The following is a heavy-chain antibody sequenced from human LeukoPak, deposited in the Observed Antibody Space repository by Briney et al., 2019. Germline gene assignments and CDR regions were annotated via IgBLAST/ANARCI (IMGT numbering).Heavy chain of an antibody. V-gene: IGHV1-46*01. Sequence: ASVKVSCKASGYTFTSYYMHWVRQAPGQGLEWMGIINPSGGSTSYAQKFQGRVTMTRDTSTSTVYMKLSSLRSEDTAVYYCASSAYYYDSSGYFDYWGQGTLVTVSS. D-gene: IGHD3-22*01. CDR2: INPSGGST. CDR3: ASSAYYYDSSGYFDY. CDR1: GYTFTSYY. J-gene: IGHJ4*02.